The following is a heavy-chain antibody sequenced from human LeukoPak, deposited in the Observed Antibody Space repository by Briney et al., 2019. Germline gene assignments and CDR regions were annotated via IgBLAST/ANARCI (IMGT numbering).Heavy chain of an antibody. V-gene: IGHV3-11*01. CDR1: RFTFSDYY. J-gene: IGHJ4*02. CDR2: ISSSGNTI. Sequence: PGGSLRLSCAASRFTFSDYYMSWIRQAPGKGLEWISYISSSGNTIYYADSVKGRFTISRDNAKISLYLQMNSLRAEDTAVYNCARLGSGYSLDYWGQGTLVTVSS. CDR3: ARLGSGYSLDY. D-gene: IGHD3-22*01.